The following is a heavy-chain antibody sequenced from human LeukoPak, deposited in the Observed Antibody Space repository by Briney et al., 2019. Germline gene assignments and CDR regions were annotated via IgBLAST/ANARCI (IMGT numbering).Heavy chain of an antibody. V-gene: IGHV3-64*01. CDR3: ARDFGAAAGEIDY. CDR1: GFTFSSYA. Sequence: GGSLRLSCAASGFTFSSYAMHWVRQAPGKGLEYVSGVSSNGDSTYYAKSAKGRFTISRDNSKNTLYLQMGSLRAEGMAVYYCARDFGAAAGEIDYWGQGTLATVSS. J-gene: IGHJ4*02. CDR2: VSSNGDST. D-gene: IGHD6-13*01.